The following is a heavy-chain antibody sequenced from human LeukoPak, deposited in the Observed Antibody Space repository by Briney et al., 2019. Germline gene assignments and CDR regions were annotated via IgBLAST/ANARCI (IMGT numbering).Heavy chain of an antibody. D-gene: IGHD6-19*01. CDR3: ATASQTQWPASFDY. Sequence: GASVKVSCKVSGYTLTELSMHWVRQAPGKGLEWMGGFDPEDGETIYAQKFQGRVTMTEDTSTDTAYMELSSLRSEDTAIYYCATASQTQWPASFDYWGQGTLVTVSS. J-gene: IGHJ4*02. CDR1: GYTLTELS. V-gene: IGHV1-24*01. CDR2: FDPEDGET.